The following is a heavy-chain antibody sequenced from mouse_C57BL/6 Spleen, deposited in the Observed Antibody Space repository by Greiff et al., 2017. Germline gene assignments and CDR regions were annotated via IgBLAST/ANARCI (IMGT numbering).Heavy chain of an antibody. Sequence: EVKLEESGGGLVKPGGSLKLSCAASGFTFSSYAMSWVRQTPEKRLEWVATISDGGSYTYYPDNVKGRFTISRDNAKNNLYLQMSHLKSEDTAMYYCARRNYDYAWFAYWGQGTLVTVSA. CDR1: GFTFSSYA. CDR3: ARRNYDYAWFAY. CDR2: ISDGGSYT. J-gene: IGHJ3*01. D-gene: IGHD2-4*01. V-gene: IGHV5-4*03.